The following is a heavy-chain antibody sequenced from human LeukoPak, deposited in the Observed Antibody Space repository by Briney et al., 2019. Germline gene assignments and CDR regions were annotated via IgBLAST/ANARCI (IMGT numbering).Heavy chain of an antibody. D-gene: IGHD3-22*01. CDR2: INSDGSRT. Sequence: GGSLRLSCAASGFTLSSHWMHWVRQAPGKGLVWVSRINSDGSRTSYADSVKGRFTISRDNAKNTLYLQMNSLRAEDTAVYYCARDETYYDSSGYYYYDYYMDVWGKGTTVTVSS. CDR3: ARDETYYDSSGYYYYDYYMDV. V-gene: IGHV3-74*01. CDR1: GFTLSSHW. J-gene: IGHJ6*03.